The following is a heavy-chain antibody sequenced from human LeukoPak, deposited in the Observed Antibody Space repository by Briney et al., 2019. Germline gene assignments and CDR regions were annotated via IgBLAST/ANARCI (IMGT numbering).Heavy chain of an antibody. CDR1: GFAFISYW. V-gene: IGHV3-74*01. CDR2: VDSDGTGT. Sequence: GSLLLSCSASGFAFISYWMHWGRQAPGNRRVWVSRVDSDGTGTTYADSVEGRFTISRDNAKNTVYLQMNSLRAEDTAIYYCIRTLIVATSPYMDVWGKGTTVTVYS. CDR3: IRTLIVATSPYMDV. D-gene: IGHD5-12*01. J-gene: IGHJ6*03.